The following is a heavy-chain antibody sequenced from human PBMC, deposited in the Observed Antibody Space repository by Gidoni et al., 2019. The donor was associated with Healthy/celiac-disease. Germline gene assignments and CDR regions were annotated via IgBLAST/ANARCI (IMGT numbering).Heavy chain of an antibody. CDR3: AREKGKRITMIVPWGAFDI. D-gene: IGHD3-22*01. V-gene: IGHV3-33*01. CDR2: IWYDGSNK. J-gene: IGHJ3*02. Sequence: QVQLVEPGGGVVQPGRSLRLSCAASGFTFSSSGMHWVRQAPGKGLEWVAVIWYDGSNKYYADSVKGRFTISRDNSKNTLYLQMNSLRAEDTAVYYCAREKGKRITMIVPWGAFDIWGQGTMVTVSS. CDR1: GFTFSSSG.